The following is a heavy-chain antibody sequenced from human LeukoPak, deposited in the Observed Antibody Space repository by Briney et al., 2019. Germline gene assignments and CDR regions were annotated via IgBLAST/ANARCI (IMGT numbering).Heavy chain of an antibody. Sequence: GGSLRLSCAASGFTFSSYSMNWVRQAPGKGLEWVSSISSSSSYIYYADSVKGRFTISRDNAKNSLYLQMNSLRAEDTAVYYCARDGYCSSTSCYTGLDYWGQGTLVTVSS. J-gene: IGHJ4*02. CDR1: GFTFSSYS. CDR2: ISSSSSYI. V-gene: IGHV3-21*01. D-gene: IGHD2-2*02. CDR3: ARDGYCSSTSCYTGLDY.